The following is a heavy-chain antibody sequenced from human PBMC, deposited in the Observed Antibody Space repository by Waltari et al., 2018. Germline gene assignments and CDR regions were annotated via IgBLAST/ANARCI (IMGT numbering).Heavy chain of an antibody. Sequence: QVQLQESGPGLVKPSETLSLTCAVSGYSISSGYYWGWIRQHPGKGLEWIGSIYHSGSTYYNPSLKSRVTISVDTSKNQFSLKLSSVTAADTAVYYCARDRRIAAAGLAFDIWGQGTMVTVSS. CDR2: IYHSGST. V-gene: IGHV4-38-2*02. CDR3: ARDRRIAAAGLAFDI. D-gene: IGHD6-13*01. J-gene: IGHJ3*02. CDR1: GYSISSGYY.